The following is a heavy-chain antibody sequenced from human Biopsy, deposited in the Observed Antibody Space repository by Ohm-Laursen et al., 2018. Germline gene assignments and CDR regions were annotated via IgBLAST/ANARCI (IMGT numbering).Heavy chain of an antibody. V-gene: IGHV1-58*02. CDR1: GFTFNRSA. J-gene: IGHJ4*02. D-gene: IGHD2-21*02. Sequence: ASVKVSCKASGFTFNRSAMQWVRQARGQRLEWIGWIVVGGGNTNYAQKFQERVTITRDMSTSTAYMELSSLRSEDTAVYYCASRPNCGGDCSSGFDYWGQGTPVTVSS. CDR3: ASRPNCGGDCSSGFDY. CDR2: IVVGGGNT.